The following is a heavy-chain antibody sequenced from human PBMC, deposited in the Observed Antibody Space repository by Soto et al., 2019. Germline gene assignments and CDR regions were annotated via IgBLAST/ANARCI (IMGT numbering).Heavy chain of an antibody. Sequence: GGSLRLSCADSGLIFSSYGMHWVRQAPGEGLEWVAAISYDGSNKNYLASVEGRFTISRDNSKNTLYLQMNSLRAEDTAVYYCARDIFVFWSDYSYHYGMDVWGQGSTDTGSS. CDR1: GLIFSSYG. J-gene: IGHJ6*02. CDR3: ARDIFVFWSDYSYHYGMDV. CDR2: ISYDGSNK. D-gene: IGHD3-3*01. V-gene: IGHV3-30*03.